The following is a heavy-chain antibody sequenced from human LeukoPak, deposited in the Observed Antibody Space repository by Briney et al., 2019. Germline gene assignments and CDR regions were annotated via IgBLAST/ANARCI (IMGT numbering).Heavy chain of an antibody. Sequence: PGGSLRLSCAASGFTFSSYGMHWVRQAPGKGLEWVAVISYDGSNKYYADSVKGRFTISRDNSKNTLYLQMNSLRAEDTAVYYCAKQATPYSRDAYFDYWGQGTLVTVSS. J-gene: IGHJ4*02. CDR3: AKQATPYSRDAYFDY. V-gene: IGHV3-30*18. D-gene: IGHD6-13*01. CDR1: GFTFSSYG. CDR2: ISYDGSNK.